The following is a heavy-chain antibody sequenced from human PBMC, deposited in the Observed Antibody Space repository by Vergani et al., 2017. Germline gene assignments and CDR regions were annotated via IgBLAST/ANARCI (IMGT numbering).Heavy chain of an antibody. Sequence: QVQLQQWGAGLLKPSETLSLTCAVYGGSFSGYYWSWIRQPPGKGLEWIGEINHSGSTNYNPSLKSRVTISVDTSKKQFSLKLSSVTAADTAVYYCARLITIHFDPWGQGTLVTVSS. V-gene: IGHV4-34*01. CDR1: GGSFSGYY. CDR2: INHSGST. CDR3: ARLITIHFDP. D-gene: IGHD3-10*01. J-gene: IGHJ5*02.